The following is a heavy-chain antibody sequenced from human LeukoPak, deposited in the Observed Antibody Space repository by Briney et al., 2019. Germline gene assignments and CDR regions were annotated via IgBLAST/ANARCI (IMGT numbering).Heavy chain of an antibody. CDR1: GDSLSSSSFY. Sequence: PSETLSLTCTLPGDSLSSSSFYWSSIRQPPGKGMGWIGYIHYSGSTNYNPSLKSRVTISVDTSKNQFSLKLSSVTAADTAEYYCARDGQLRNAFDIWGQGTMLTVSS. V-gene: IGHV4-61*01. CDR2: IHYSGST. J-gene: IGHJ3*02. D-gene: IGHD5-24*01. CDR3: ARDGQLRNAFDI.